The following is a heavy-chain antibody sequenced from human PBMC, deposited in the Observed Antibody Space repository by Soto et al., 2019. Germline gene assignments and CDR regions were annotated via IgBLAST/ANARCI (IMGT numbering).Heavy chain of an antibody. CDR1: GYTFTSYG. CDR3: ARDHFELTVEGSYCGGDCYLYYFDY. CDR2: ISAYNGNT. Sequence: ASVKVSCKASGYTFTSYGISWVRQAPGQGLEWMGWISAYNGNTNYAQKLQGRVTMTTDTSTSTAYMELRSLRSDDTAVYYCARDHFELTVEGSYCGGDCYLYYFDYWGQGTLVTVSS. V-gene: IGHV1-18*01. D-gene: IGHD2-21*01. J-gene: IGHJ4*02.